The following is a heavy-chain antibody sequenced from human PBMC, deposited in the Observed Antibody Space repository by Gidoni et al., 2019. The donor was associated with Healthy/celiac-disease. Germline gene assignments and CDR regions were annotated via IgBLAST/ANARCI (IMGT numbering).Heavy chain of an antibody. CDR3: ARDPDIVVVVAATYFDY. CDR2: ISSSSSYI. J-gene: IGHJ4*02. V-gene: IGHV3-21*01. CDR1: GFTFSSYS. Sequence: EVQLVESGGGLVKPGGSLRLYCAASGFTFSSYSMNWVRQAPGKGLEWVSSISSSSSYIYYADSVKGRFNSSRDNAKNSLYLQMNSLRAEDTAVYYCARDPDIVVVVAATYFDYWGQGTLVTVSS. D-gene: IGHD2-15*01.